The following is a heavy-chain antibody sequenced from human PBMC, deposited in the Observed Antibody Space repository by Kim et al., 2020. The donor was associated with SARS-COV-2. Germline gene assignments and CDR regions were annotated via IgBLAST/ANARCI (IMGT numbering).Heavy chain of an antibody. CDR3: TRDPPGDTAMVRPHFDY. Sequence: GGSLRLSCTASGFTFGDYAMSWFRQAPGKGLEWVGFIRSKAYGGTTEYAASVKGRFTISRDDSKSIAYLQMNSLKTEDTAVYYCTRDPPGDTAMVRPHFDYWGQGTLVTVSS. J-gene: IGHJ4*02. CDR1: GFTFGDYA. D-gene: IGHD5-18*01. CDR2: IRSKAYGGTT. V-gene: IGHV3-49*03.